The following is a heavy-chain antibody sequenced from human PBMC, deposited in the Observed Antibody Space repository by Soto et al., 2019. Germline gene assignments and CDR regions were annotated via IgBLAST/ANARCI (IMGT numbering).Heavy chain of an antibody. J-gene: IGHJ6*03. D-gene: IGHD3-3*01. CDR1: GGSISSGGYY. CDR2: IYYSGST. Sequence: SETLSLTCTVSGGSISSGGYYWSWIRQHPGKGLEWIGYIYYSGSTYYNPSLKSRVTISVDTSKNQFSLKLSSVTAADTAVYYCARGRITIFGVVIMPPYYMDVWGKGTTVTVSS. CDR3: ARGRITIFGVVIMPPYYMDV. V-gene: IGHV4-61*08.